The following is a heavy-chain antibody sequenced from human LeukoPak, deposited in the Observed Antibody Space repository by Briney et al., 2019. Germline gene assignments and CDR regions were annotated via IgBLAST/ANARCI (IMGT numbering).Heavy chain of an antibody. D-gene: IGHD2/OR15-2a*01. J-gene: IGHJ4*02. Sequence: PGGSLRLSCSASGFVFSIYTMYWVRQAPGKGPEYVSTISGSGNGGSIYYADSVKGRFTISRDDSKSIVYLQMIGLRSEDTAVYYCVKDFGRVRGTPDSWGQGTLVTVSS. CDR3: VKDFGRVRGTPDS. CDR2: ISGSGNGGSI. CDR1: GFVFSIYT. V-gene: IGHV3-64D*06.